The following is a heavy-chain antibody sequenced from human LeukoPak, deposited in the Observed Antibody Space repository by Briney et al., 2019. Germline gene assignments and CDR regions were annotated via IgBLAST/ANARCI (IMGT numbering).Heavy chain of an antibody. CDR3: ARANRVGQFTYFDY. V-gene: IGHV3-7*04. CDR1: GFTFSSYW. Sequence: GGSLRLSCAASGFTFSSYWMSWVRQAPGKGLEWVANIKQDGSEKYYVDSVKGRFTISRDNAKNSLYLQMNSLRAEDTAVYYCARANRVGQFTYFDYWGQGTLVTVSS. J-gene: IGHJ4*02. CDR2: IKQDGSEK. D-gene: IGHD1-14*01.